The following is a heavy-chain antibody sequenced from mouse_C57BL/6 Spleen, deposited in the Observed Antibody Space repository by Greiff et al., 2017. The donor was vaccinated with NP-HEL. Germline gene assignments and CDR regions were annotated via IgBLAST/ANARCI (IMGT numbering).Heavy chain of an antibody. V-gene: IGHV2-2*01. CDR3: ARNTLSTMITTDAMDY. CDR2: IWSGGST. J-gene: IGHJ4*01. D-gene: IGHD2-4*01. CDR1: GFSLTSYG. Sequence: VKLLESGPGLVQPSQSLSITCTVSGFSLTSYGVHWVRQSPGKGLEWLGVIWSGGSTDDNAAFISRLSISKDNSKRQVFFKMNSLQADDTAIYYCARNTLSTMITTDAMDYWGQGTSVTVSS.